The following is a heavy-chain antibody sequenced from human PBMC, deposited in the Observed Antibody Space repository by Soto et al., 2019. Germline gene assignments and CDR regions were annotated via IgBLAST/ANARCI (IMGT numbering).Heavy chain of an antibody. D-gene: IGHD6-13*01. Sequence: ASVKVSCKASGYTYTSYGISWVRQAPGQGLEWMGWISAYNGNTNYAQKLQGRVTMTTDTSTSTAYMELRSLRSDDTAVYYCARDRAAAGTRVYYYGMDVWGQGTTVTSP. V-gene: IGHV1-18*01. CDR1: GYTYTSYG. CDR2: ISAYNGNT. J-gene: IGHJ6*02. CDR3: ARDRAAAGTRVYYYGMDV.